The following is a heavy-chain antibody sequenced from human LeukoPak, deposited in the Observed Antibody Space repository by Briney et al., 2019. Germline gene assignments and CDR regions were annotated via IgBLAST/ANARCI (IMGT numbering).Heavy chain of an antibody. CDR2: IYYSGST. V-gene: IGHV4-59*08. CDR3: ARFKYSSSWTSRYNWFDP. Sequence: PSETLSLTCTVSGGSISSYYWSWIRQPPGKGLEWIGYIYYSGSTNYNPSLKSRVTISVDTSKNQFSLKLSSVTAADTAVYYCARFKYSSSWTSRYNWFDPWGQGTLVTVSS. CDR1: GGSISSYY. J-gene: IGHJ5*02. D-gene: IGHD6-13*01.